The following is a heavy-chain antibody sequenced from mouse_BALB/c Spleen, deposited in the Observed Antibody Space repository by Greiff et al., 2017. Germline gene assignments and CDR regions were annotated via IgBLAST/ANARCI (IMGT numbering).Heavy chain of an antibody. CDR1: GFTFSSFG. V-gene: IGHV5-17*02. Sequence: EVQRVESGGGLVQPGGSRKLSCAASGFTFSSFGMHWVRQAPEKGLEWVAYISSGSSTIYYADTVKGRFTISRDNPKNTLFLQMTSLRSEDTAMYYCARGRDGNDYWGQGTTLTVSS. CDR3: ARGRDGNDY. D-gene: IGHD2-1*01. J-gene: IGHJ2*01. CDR2: ISSGSSTI.